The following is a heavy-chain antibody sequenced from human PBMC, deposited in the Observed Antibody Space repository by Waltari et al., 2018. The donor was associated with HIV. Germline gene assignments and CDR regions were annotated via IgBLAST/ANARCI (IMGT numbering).Heavy chain of an antibody. CDR2: MNANKGGP. CDR1: GFTFTGNY. J-gene: IGHJ6*02. Sequence: QDQLVQSGDEVKKPGASVKVSCKASGFTFTGNYIHWVRQAPGQGPEWRAGMNANKGGPNTEQKFQGRGTVTRDRAGTTACMELSGLRYDDTAVYYWAREKTLGLDGMDVWGQGTAVIVSS. CDR3: AREKTLGLDGMDV. V-gene: IGHV1-2*02. D-gene: IGHD3-16*01.